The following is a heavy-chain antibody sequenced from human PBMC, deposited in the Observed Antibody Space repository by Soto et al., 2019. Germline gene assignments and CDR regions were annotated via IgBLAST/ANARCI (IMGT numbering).Heavy chain of an antibody. V-gene: IGHV1-18*01. Sequence: ASVKVSCKASVYTFTIYGISWVRQAPGQGLEWMGWISAYNGNTNYAQKLQGRVTMTTDTSTSTAYMELRSLRSDDTAVYYCARSVNYDILTGYYSSWFDPWGQGTLVTVSS. CDR1: VYTFTIYG. CDR3: ARSVNYDILTGYYSSWFDP. CDR2: ISAYNGNT. J-gene: IGHJ5*02. D-gene: IGHD3-9*01.